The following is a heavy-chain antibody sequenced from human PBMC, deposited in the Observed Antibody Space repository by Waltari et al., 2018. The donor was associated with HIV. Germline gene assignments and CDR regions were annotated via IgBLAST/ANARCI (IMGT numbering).Heavy chain of an antibody. CDR3: ARDINGGWGY. D-gene: IGHD7-27*01. J-gene: IGHJ4*02. Sequence: EVQLVESGGGLVQPGGSLSLSCAASGFTFSNYTMNWVRQGQGKGLEWFSNISRNSSSIFYADSVKGRFTISRDNAKTSLYLQMNSLRVEDTAVYYCARDINGGWGYWGQGTLVTVAS. V-gene: IGHV3-48*01. CDR2: ISRNSSSI. CDR1: GFTFSNYT.